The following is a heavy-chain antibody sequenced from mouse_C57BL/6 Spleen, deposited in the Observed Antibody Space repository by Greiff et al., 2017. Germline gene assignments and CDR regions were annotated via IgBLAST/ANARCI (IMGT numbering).Heavy chain of an antibody. Sequence: QVQLKQSGPGLVQPSQSLSITCTVSGFSLTSSGVHWVRQSPGKGLEWLGVIWSGGSTDYTAAFISRLSISKDTSKSQVFFKMNRLQADDTAIYYCACHYYGSSYRYFDVWGTGTTVTVSS. CDR1: GFSLTSSG. CDR3: ACHYYGSSYRYFDV. V-gene: IGHV2-2*01. CDR2: IWSGGST. D-gene: IGHD1-1*01. J-gene: IGHJ1*03.